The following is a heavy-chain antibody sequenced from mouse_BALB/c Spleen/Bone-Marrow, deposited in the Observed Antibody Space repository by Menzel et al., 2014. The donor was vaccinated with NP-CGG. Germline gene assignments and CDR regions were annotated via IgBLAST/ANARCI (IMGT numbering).Heavy chain of an antibody. CDR3: ARGGNFAY. J-gene: IGHJ2*01. Sequence: VQLVESGAELARPGASVKMSCKASGYTFTSYTMHWVKQRPGQGLEWIGYINPSSGYTNYNQKFKDKATLTADKSSSTAYMQLSSLTSEDSAVYYCARGGNFAYWGQGTTLTVSS. V-gene: IGHV1-4*01. D-gene: IGHD1-1*01. CDR2: INPSSGYT. CDR1: GYTFTSYT.